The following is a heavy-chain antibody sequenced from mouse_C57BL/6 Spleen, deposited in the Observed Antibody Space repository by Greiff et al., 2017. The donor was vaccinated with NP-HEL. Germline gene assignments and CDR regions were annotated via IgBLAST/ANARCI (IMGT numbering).Heavy chain of an antibody. D-gene: IGHD2-1*01. CDR3: TRYYGNPFYYFDY. CDR2: IDPETGGT. V-gene: IGHV1-15*01. Sequence: LQQSGAELVRPGASVTLSCKASGYTFTDYEMHWVKQTPVHGLEWIGAIDPETGGTAYNQKFKGKAILTADKSSSTAYMELRSLTSEDSAVYYCTRYYGNPFYYFDYWGQGTTLTVSS. CDR1: GYTFTDYE. J-gene: IGHJ2*01.